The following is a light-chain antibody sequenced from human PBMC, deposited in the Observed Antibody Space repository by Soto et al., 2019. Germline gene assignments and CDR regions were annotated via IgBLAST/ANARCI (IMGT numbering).Light chain of an antibody. J-gene: IGKJ5*01. CDR2: TAS. V-gene: IGKV1-12*01. CDR1: QDFSSR. CDR3: QQSYSTLGIT. Sequence: DIQMTQSPSSVSAYVGDRVTITCRASQDFSSRLAWYQQKPGKAPKLLIYTASGLQSGVPSRFSGSGSGTDFTLTISSLQPEDFATYYCQQSYSTLGITFGQGTRLEIK.